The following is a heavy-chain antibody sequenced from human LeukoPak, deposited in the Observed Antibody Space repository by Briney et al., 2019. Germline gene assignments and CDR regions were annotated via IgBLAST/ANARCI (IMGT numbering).Heavy chain of an antibody. CDR2: ISYIGST. CDR3: ARESERAAAGILDWFDP. V-gene: IGHV4-59*11. D-gene: IGHD6-13*01. Sequence: PSETLSLTCAVSADSFSSHYWTWIRQPPGKGLEWIGYISYIGSTNYNPSLKSRVTISIDTSKNQFSLKLSSVTAADTAVYYCARESERAAAGILDWFDPWGQGTLVTVSS. CDR1: ADSFSSHY. J-gene: IGHJ5*02.